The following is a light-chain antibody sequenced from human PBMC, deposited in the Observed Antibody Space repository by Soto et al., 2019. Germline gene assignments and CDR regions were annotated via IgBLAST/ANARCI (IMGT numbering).Light chain of an antibody. Sequence: EIVLTQSPGTLSLSPGERATLSCRASQSVSNNYLAWYQQKPGQAPRLPIYGASNRATGIPDRFSGSGSGTDFTLTISSLQSEDFAVYYCQQYYDWPWTFGQGTKVDIK. CDR1: QSVSNNY. J-gene: IGKJ1*01. V-gene: IGKV3-20*01. CDR3: QQYYDWPWT. CDR2: GAS.